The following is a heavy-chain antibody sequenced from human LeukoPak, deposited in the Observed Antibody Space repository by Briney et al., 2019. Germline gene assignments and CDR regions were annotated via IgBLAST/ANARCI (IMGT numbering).Heavy chain of an antibody. V-gene: IGHV5-51*01. CDR2: IYPGDSDT. D-gene: IGHD3-22*01. CDR3: ASGGSYYDSSGYYTDY. CDR1: GYSFTSYW. J-gene: IGHJ4*02. Sequence: GESLKISCQGSGYSFTSYWIGWVRQMPGKGLEWMGIIYPGDSDTRYSPSFQGQVTISADKSISTAYLQWSSLKASDTAMYYCASGGSYYDSSGYYTDYWGQGTLVTVSS.